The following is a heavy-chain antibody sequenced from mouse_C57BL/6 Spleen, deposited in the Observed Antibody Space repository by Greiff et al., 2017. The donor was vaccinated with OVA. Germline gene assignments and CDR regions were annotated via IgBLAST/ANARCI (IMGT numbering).Heavy chain of an antibody. CDR2: IDPETGGT. CDR1: GYTFTDYE. D-gene: IGHD1-1*01. V-gene: IGHV1-15*01. Sequence: QVQLQQSGAELVRPGASVTLSCKASGYTFTDYEMHWVKQTPVHGLEWIGAIDPETGGTAYNQKFKGKAILTADKSSSTAYMELRSLTSEDSAVYYCTRYGSSYRAMDYWGQGTSVTVSS. J-gene: IGHJ4*01. CDR3: TRYGSSYRAMDY.